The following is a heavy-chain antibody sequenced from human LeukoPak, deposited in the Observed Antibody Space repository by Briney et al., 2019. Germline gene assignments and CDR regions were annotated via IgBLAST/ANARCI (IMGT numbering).Heavy chain of an antibody. D-gene: IGHD3-22*01. CDR2: ISGSGGST. J-gene: IGHJ4*02. V-gene: IGHV3-23*01. Sequence: GGSLRLSCAASGFTFSSYAMSWVRQAPGKGLGWVSAISGSGGSTYYADSVKGRFTISRDNSKNTLYLQMNSLRAEDTAVYYCADSSGYYPQKAIDYWGQGTLVTVSS. CDR1: GFTFSSYA. CDR3: ADSSGYYPQKAIDY.